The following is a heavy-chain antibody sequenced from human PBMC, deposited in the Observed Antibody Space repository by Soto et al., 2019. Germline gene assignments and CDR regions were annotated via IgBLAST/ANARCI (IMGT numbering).Heavy chain of an antibody. CDR3: VKVNFGGYLYYFDY. J-gene: IGHJ4*02. CDR2: ISGSGGST. CDR1: GFTFSSYA. Sequence: GGSLRLSCAASGFTFSSYAMSWVRQAPGKGLEWVSAISGSGGSTYYADSVKGRFTISRDNSKNTLYLQMSSLRAEDTAVYYCVKVNFGGYLYYFDYWGQGTLVTVSS. V-gene: IGHV3-23*01. D-gene: IGHD3-3*01.